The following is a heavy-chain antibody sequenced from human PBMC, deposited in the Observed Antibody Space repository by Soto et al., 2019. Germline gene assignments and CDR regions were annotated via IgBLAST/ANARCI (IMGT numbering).Heavy chain of an antibody. Sequence: GASLRLSCAASGFTFSTYSMNWVRQSSGKGLEWVSSISSSGGYIYYADSVKGRFTISRDNAKNSLYLQMSSLRAEDTAVYYCARDRERGDPRITMIVVVTTWEPWGQGTLVTVSS. V-gene: IGHV3-21*01. D-gene: IGHD3-22*01. CDR2: ISSSGGYI. CDR3: ARDRERGDPRITMIVVVTTWEP. J-gene: IGHJ5*02. CDR1: GFTFSTYS.